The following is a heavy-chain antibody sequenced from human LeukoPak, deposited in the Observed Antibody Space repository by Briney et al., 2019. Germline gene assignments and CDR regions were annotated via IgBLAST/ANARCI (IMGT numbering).Heavy chain of an antibody. V-gene: IGHV3-23*01. CDR2: VSGSGGNT. CDR1: GFTFSSYA. D-gene: IGHD4-17*01. J-gene: IGHJ2*01. Sequence: GGSLRLSCAVSGFTFSSYAMSWVRQAPGKGLEWVSAVSGSGGNTDYADSVKGRFTISRDNSKNTLHLQMNSLRADDTAIYYCVKDDYGVPGWYFDLWGRGTLVTVSS. CDR3: VKDDYGVPGWYFDL.